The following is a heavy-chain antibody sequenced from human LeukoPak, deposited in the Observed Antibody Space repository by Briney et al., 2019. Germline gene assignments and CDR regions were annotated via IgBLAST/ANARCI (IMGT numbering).Heavy chain of an antibody. CDR2: IYYSGST. CDR1: GYSISSGYY. V-gene: IGHV4-38-2*02. J-gene: IGHJ6*03. Sequence: SETLSLTCTVSGYSISSGYYWGWIRQPPGKGLEWIGSIYYSGSTYYNPSLKSRVTMSVDTSKNQFSLKLSSVTAADTAVYYCARVFDSGSQAYFYYMDVWGKGTTVTIFS. D-gene: IGHD3-10*01. CDR3: ARVFDSGSQAYFYYMDV.